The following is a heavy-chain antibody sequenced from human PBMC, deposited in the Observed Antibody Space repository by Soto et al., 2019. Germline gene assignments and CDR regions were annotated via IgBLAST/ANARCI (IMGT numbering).Heavy chain of an antibody. D-gene: IGHD6-13*01. Sequence: PEGSLRLSCAASGFTFSDSAVHWVRQASGQGLEWVGSLRSKSDSYGTAYAASVKARFTITRDDSKNTAYLQMNSLKIEDTAVYYCTRLAYTSPWYGMDVWGQGATVTVYS. V-gene: IGHV3-73*01. CDR2: LRSKSDSYGT. CDR3: TRLAYTSPWYGMDV. CDR1: GFTFSDSA. J-gene: IGHJ6*02.